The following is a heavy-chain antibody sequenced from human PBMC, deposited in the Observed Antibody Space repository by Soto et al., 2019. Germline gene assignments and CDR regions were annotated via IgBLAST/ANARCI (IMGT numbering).Heavy chain of an antibody. J-gene: IGHJ3*02. CDR2: TYYSGST. Sequence: AETLSLTCTVSGGSISSYYWSWIRQPPGKGLEWIGYTYYSGSTNYNPSLKSRVTISVDTSKNHFSLKLSSVTAADTAVYYCARWIAAAGSAFDIWGQGTMVTVSS. CDR3: ARWIAAAGSAFDI. V-gene: IGHV4-59*01. D-gene: IGHD6-13*01. CDR1: GGSISSYY.